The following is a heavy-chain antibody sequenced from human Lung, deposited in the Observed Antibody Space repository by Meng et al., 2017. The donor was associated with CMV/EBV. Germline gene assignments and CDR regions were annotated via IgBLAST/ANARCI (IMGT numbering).Heavy chain of an antibody. J-gene: IGHJ4*02. V-gene: IGHV1-18*01. D-gene: IGHD7-27*01. CDR2: ISAYNGNT. CDR1: GYNFKSYG. CDR3: ASVASLGYFDY. Sequence: QVYLVQSGAEVRKPGASVTVYCRTSGYNFKSYGISWVRQAPGQGLEWMGWISAYNGNTNYAQKLQGRVTMTTDTSTSTAYMELRSLRSDDTAVYYCASVASLGYFDYWGQGTLVTVSS.